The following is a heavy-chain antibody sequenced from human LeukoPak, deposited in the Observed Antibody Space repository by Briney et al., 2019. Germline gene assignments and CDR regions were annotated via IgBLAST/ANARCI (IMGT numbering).Heavy chain of an antibody. V-gene: IGHV1-2*04. CDR2: INTNSGGT. D-gene: IGHD3-10*01. J-gene: IGHJ4*02. CDR1: GYTFTGYY. Sequence: ASVKVSCKASGYTFTGYYMHWVRQAPGQGLEWMGWINTNSGGTNYAQKFQGWVTMTRDTSISTAYMELSRLRSDDTAVYYCARASYGSGSYYNSGGFYYFDYWGQGTLVTVSS. CDR3: ARASYGSGSYYNSGGFYYFDY.